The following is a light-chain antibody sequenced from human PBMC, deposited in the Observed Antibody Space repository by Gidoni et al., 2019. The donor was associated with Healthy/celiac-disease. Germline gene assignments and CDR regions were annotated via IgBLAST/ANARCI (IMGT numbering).Light chain of an antibody. CDR3: QQPT. J-gene: IGKJ3*01. CDR2: AAS. CDR1: QGISSY. Sequence: DIQLTQSPSFLSASVGDRVTITCRASQGISSYLAWYQQKPGKAPKLLIYAASTLQSGVPSRFSGSGSGTEFTLTISSLQPEEFATYYCQQPTFGPGTKVDIK. V-gene: IGKV1-9*01.